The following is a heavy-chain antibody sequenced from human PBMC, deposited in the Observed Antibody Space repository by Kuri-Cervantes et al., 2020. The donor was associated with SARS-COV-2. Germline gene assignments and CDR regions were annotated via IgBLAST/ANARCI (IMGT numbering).Heavy chain of an antibody. J-gene: IGHJ4*02. CDR1: GFTFSSYA. D-gene: IGHD3-22*01. Sequence: GESLKISCAASGFTFSSYAMHWVRQAPGKGLEWVAVISYDGSNKYYADSAKGRFTISRDNAKNSLSLQMNSLRAEDTAVYYCARLATYYSDSSGYYPPGDYFDNWGQGTLVTVSS. V-gene: IGHV3-30*04. CDR3: ARLATYYSDSSGYYPPGDYFDN. CDR2: ISYDGSNK.